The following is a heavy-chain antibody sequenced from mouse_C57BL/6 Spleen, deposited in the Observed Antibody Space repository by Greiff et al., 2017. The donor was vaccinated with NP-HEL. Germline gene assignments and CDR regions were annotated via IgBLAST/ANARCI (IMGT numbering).Heavy chain of an antibody. V-gene: IGHV5-17*01. CDR2: ISSGSSTI. CDR1: GFTFSDYG. D-gene: IGHD1-1*01. J-gene: IGHJ2*01. Sequence: EVMLVESGGGLVKPGGSLKLSCAASGFTFSDYGMHWVRQAPEKGLEWVAYISSGSSTIYYADTVKGRFTISRDNAKNTLFLQMTSLRSEDTAMYSCARRGVIYYYGSSYFDYWGQGTTLTVSS. CDR3: ARRGVIYYYGSSYFDY.